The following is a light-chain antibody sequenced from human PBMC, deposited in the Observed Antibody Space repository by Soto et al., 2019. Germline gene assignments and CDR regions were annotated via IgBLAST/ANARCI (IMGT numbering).Light chain of an antibody. Sequence: EIVMSHSLATLSVSTGERATLSCRASQSVSSNLAWYQQKPGQAPRLLIYGASTRATGIPARFSGSGSGTEFTLTISSLEPEDFAVYYCQRRSDWTFGQGTKVDIK. V-gene: IGKV3-15*01. CDR1: QSVSSN. J-gene: IGKJ1*01. CDR2: GAS. CDR3: QRRSDWT.